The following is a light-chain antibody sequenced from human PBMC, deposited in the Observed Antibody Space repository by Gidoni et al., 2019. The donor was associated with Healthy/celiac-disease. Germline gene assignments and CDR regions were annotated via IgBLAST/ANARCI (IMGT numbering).Light chain of an antibody. J-gene: IGKJ2*01. CDR3: QQRSNWPPYT. CDR2: DAS. V-gene: IGKV3-11*01. CDR1: QSVSSY. Sequence: EIGLTQSTATLSLSPGERATLSCRASQSVSSYLAWYQQKPGQAPRLLIYDASNRATGIPARFSGSGSGTDFTLTISSLEPEDFAVYYCQQRSNWPPYTFGHXTKLEIK.